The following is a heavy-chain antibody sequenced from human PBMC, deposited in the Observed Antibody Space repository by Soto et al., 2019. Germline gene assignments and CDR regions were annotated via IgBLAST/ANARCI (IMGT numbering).Heavy chain of an antibody. Sequence: GLSLRLPCAASGFTLSSFALSWVRRARGKRLQWVSATSGSVDGTDYAASVKCRFTISRDNSKNTLYSQMNSLRAKDTAVYYFASPGYRSQEYLGQGDLVTVSS. V-gene: IGHV3-23*01. J-gene: IGHJ4*02. CDR3: ASPGYRSQEY. CDR1: GFTLSSFA. CDR2: TSGSVDGT. D-gene: IGHD5-18*01.